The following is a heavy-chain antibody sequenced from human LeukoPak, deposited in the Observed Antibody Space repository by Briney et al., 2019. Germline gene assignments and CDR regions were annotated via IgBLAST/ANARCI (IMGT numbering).Heavy chain of an antibody. CDR2: IIPIFGTA. Sequence: GASVKVSCKASGGTFSSYAISWVRQAPGQGLEWMGRIIPIFGTANYAQKFQGRVTITTDASTSTAYMELSSLRSEDTAVYYCARQTILDFWSGYYTGAFDIWGQGTMVTVSS. CDR1: GGTFSSYA. CDR3: ARQTILDFWSGYYTGAFDI. J-gene: IGHJ3*02. V-gene: IGHV1-69*05. D-gene: IGHD3-3*01.